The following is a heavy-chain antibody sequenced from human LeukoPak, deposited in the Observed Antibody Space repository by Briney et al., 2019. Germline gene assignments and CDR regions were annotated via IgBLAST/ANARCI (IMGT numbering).Heavy chain of an antibody. CDR2: IKQDGSEK. CDR1: GFTFSTYY. D-gene: IGHD1-26*01. J-gene: IGHJ4*02. Sequence: GGSLRLSCAASGFTFSTYYMSWVRQAPGTGLEWVANIKQDGSEKYYVDSVKGRFTISRDNAKNSLYLQMNSLRAEDMALYYCARDKIVGATHFDYWGQGTLVTVSS. V-gene: IGHV3-7*03. CDR3: ARDKIVGATHFDY.